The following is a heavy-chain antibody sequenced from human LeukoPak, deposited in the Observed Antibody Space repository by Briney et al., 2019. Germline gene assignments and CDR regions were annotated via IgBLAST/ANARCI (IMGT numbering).Heavy chain of an antibody. CDR3: ARRNYDFWSGYYGDGMDV. CDR2: INPNSGGT. D-gene: IGHD3-3*01. Sequence: AASVKVSCKASGYTFTGYYMHWVRQAPGQGLEWMGWINPNSGGTNYAQKFQGRVTMTRDASISTAYMELSRLRSDDTAVYYCARRNYDFWSGYYGDGMDVWGQGTTVTVSS. CDR1: GYTFTGYY. V-gene: IGHV1-2*02. J-gene: IGHJ6*02.